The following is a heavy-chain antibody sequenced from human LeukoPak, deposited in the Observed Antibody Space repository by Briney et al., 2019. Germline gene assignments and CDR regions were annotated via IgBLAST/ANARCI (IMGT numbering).Heavy chain of an antibody. J-gene: IGHJ4*01. CDR1: GDSISSTSYY. Sequence: SETLSLTCTVSGDSISSTSYYWDWIRQPPGKGLEWIGSIYNSGTTYYNPSLKSRVTISVGTSKNQFSLKVSSVTAADTAVYYCASRVYGLGSFNYWGQGTLVTVSS. CDR2: IYNSGTT. D-gene: IGHD3-10*01. CDR3: ASRVYGLGSFNY. V-gene: IGHV4-39*01.